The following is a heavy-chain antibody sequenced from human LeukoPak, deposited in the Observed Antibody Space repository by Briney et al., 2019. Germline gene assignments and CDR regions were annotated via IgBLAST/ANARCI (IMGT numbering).Heavy chain of an antibody. J-gene: IGHJ4*02. Sequence: PGGSLRLSCAASGFTFSSYAMNWVRQAPGKGLEWVSTISGSGGDTYYADSVKGRFTISRGNSKNTLYLQMNSLRAEDTAVYYCAKGCSGGSSYSAIDSWGQGSLVTVSS. CDR3: AKGCSGGSSYSAIDS. CDR2: ISGSGGDT. D-gene: IGHD2-15*01. V-gene: IGHV3-23*01. CDR1: GFTFSSYA.